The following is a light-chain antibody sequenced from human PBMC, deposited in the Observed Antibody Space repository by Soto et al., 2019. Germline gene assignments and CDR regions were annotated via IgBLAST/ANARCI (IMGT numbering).Light chain of an antibody. J-gene: IGKJ4*01. CDR1: QGINNH. CDR2: AAS. Sequence: DFHMTQSPSSLSASVGDRVTITCRASQGINNHLAWFQQKPGKVPKVLIYAASTLQSGVPSRFSGSGSGTDFTLTISSLQPEDVATDYCHNYNSAPPAGTFGGGTKVEIK. CDR3: HNYNSAPPAGT. V-gene: IGKV1-27*01.